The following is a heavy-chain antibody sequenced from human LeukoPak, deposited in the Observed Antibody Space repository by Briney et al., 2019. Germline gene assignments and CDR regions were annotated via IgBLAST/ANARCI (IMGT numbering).Heavy chain of an antibody. CDR2: IRYHGSDK. Sequence: GGSLRLSCAASGFTFSGSGMHWVRQAPGKGLEWVAFIRYHGSDKYYADSVKGRFTVSRDNSKNTPYLQMNSLGAEDTAVYYCVRSPTSWYFDYWGQGTLVTVSS. V-gene: IGHV3-30*02. CDR1: GFTFSGSG. D-gene: IGHD2-2*01. J-gene: IGHJ4*02. CDR3: VRSPTSWYFDY.